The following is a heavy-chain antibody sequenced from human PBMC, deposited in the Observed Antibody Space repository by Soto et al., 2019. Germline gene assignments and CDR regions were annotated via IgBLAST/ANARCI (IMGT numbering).Heavy chain of an antibody. Sequence: ASVKVSCKATGYTFTSYGISWVRQAPGQGLEWMGWISAYNGNTNYAQKLQGRVTMTTDTSTSTAYMELRSLRSDDTAVYYCARVIAVAIDNWFDPWGQGTLVTVPQ. D-gene: IGHD6-19*01. CDR2: ISAYNGNT. CDR3: ARVIAVAIDNWFDP. J-gene: IGHJ5*02. V-gene: IGHV1-18*01. CDR1: GYTFTSYG.